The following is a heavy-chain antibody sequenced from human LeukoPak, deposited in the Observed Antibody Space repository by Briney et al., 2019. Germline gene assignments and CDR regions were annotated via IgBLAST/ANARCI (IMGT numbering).Heavy chain of an antibody. CDR1: GFTFSSYS. CDR3: ASGGGPHS. Sequence: SGGSLRLSCAASGFTFSSYSMNWVRQAPGKGLEWVSSISSSSSYIYYADSVKGRFTISRDNSKNTLYLQMSSLRAEDTAVYYCASGGGPHSWGQGTLVTVSS. J-gene: IGHJ4*02. V-gene: IGHV3-21*01. CDR2: ISSSSSYI. D-gene: IGHD2-21*01.